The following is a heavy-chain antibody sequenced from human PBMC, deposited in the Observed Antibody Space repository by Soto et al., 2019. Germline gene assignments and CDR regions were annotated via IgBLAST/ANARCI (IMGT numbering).Heavy chain of an antibody. CDR2: IYHSGSA. J-gene: IGHJ5*02. CDR3: ARHPSDFWFDP. D-gene: IGHD2-21*02. V-gene: IGHV4-30-2*03. Sequence: SETLSLTCAFSGGSIISGGYSWSWIRQPPGKGLEWIGYIYHSGSAYYNPSLKSRVTVSVDTSKNQFSLKLSSVTAADTAAYYCARHPSDFWFDPWGQGTLVTVSS. CDR1: GGSIISGGYS.